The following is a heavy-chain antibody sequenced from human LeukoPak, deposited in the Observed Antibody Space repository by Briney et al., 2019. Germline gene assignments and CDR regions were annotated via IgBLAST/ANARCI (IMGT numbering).Heavy chain of an antibody. D-gene: IGHD3-10*01. CDR3: ASADYYRIDF. CDR2: MHQSGII. J-gene: IGHJ4*02. CDR1: GGSISSSYW. V-gene: IGHV4-4*02. Sequence: SETLSLTCTVSGGSISSSYWWSWVRQPPGKGLEWIGEMHQSGIINYNPSLKSRVTMSLDKAKKQFSLKLSSVTATDTSVYFCASADYYRIDFWGQGTLVTVSS.